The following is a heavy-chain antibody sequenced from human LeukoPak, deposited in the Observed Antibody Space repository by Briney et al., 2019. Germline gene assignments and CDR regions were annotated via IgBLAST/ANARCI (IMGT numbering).Heavy chain of an antibody. CDR1: GFTFSSYA. D-gene: IGHD1-26*01. V-gene: IGHV3-23*01. CDR2: ISGSGGST. Sequence: GGSLRLSCAASGFTFSSYAMSWVRQAPGKGLEWVSAISGSGGSTYYADSVKGRFTISRDNSKNTLYLQMNSLRAEDTAVYYCAKDPYSGSYQEINWFNPWGQGTLVTVPS. CDR3: AKDPYSGSYQEINWFNP. J-gene: IGHJ5*02.